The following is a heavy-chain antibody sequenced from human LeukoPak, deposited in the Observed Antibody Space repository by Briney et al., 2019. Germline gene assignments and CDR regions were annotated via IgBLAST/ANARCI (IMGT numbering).Heavy chain of an antibody. J-gene: IGHJ5*02. V-gene: IGHV1-69*13. CDR2: IIPIFGTA. CDR1: GGTFSSYA. D-gene: IGHD3-22*01. Sequence: SVKVSCKASGGTFSSYAISWVRQAPGQGLEWMGGIIPIFGTANYAQKFQGRVTITADESTSTAYLELSSLRSEDTAVYYCAREYYYDSSSFDPWGQGTLVTVSS. CDR3: AREYYYDSSSFDP.